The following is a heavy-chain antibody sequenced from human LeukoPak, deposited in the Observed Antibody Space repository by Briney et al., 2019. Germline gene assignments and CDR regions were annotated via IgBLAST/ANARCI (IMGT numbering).Heavy chain of an antibody. V-gene: IGHV3-30*02. CDR3: AKDTVKVKTISRDPHYMDV. CDR1: GFSVESNY. D-gene: IGHD5-12*01. Sequence: GGSLRLSCVVSGFSVESNYLTWVRQAPGKGLEWVAFIRYDGSNKYYADSLKGRFTISRDNSKNTLSLQMNSLRAEDTAVYYCAKDTVKVKTISRDPHYMDVWGKGTTVTISS. CDR2: IRYDGSNK. J-gene: IGHJ6*03.